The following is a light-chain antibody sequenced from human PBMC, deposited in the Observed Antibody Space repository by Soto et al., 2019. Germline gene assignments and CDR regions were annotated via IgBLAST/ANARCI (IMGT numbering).Light chain of an antibody. J-gene: IGKJ1*01. V-gene: IGKV1-39*01. CDR3: QQSFTTPRP. CDR2: AAS. Sequence: DINLCAAPASLSACVGDRLSIPCRASQSISTYLNWYQQKPGKAPKLLIFAASTLQNEVPSRFSGSGSGTDFTLTITSLQPGDFATYDCQQSFTTPRPFGQGTKVDIK. CDR1: QSISTY.